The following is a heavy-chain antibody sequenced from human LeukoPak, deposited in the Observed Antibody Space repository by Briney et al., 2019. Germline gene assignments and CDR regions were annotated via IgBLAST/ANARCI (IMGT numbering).Heavy chain of an antibody. J-gene: IGHJ4*02. CDR1: GGSFSGYY. V-gene: IGHV4-34*01. Sequence: SETLSLTCAVYGGSFSGYYWSWIRQPPGKGLEWIGEINHSGSTNYNPSLKSRVTISVDTSKNQFSLKLGSVTAADTAVYYCARLRDIVLYYDSSGYFYFDYWGQGTLVTVSS. CDR2: INHSGST. D-gene: IGHD3-22*01. CDR3: ARLRDIVLYYDSSGYFYFDY.